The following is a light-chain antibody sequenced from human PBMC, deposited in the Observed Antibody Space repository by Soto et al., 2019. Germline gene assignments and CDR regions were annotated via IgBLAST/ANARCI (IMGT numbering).Light chain of an antibody. CDR2: EVS. J-gene: IGLJ1*01. CDR3: SSYTINRTYV. V-gene: IGLV2-14*01. Sequence: QSALTQPASVSGSPGQSITISCTGTSSDVGGYNYVSWYQQNPGKAPKLMIYEVSNRPSGVSNLFSGSKSGNMASLTISGLQAEDEADYYCSSYTINRTYVFGTGTKVTVL. CDR1: SSDVGGYNY.